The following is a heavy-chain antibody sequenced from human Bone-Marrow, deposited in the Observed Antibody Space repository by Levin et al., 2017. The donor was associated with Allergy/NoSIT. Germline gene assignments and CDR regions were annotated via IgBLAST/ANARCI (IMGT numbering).Heavy chain of an antibody. CDR1: GGSLTSFY. J-gene: IGHJ5*02. CDR3: ARHIAAVGRWFAP. Sequence: PSQTLSLPCTVSGGSLTSFYWSWIRQSPAKGLEWIGYIYYDGTTNYNPSLKSRVTMSVDTSKYQFSLRLTSVTAADTAVYYCARHIAAVGRWFAPWGQGTLVTVSS. V-gene: IGHV4-59*08. CDR2: IYYDGTT. D-gene: IGHD6-13*01.